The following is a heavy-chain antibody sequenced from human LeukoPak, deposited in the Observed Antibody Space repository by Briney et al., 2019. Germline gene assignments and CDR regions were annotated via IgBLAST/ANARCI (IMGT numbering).Heavy chain of an antibody. CDR2: IYPGDSDT. V-gene: IGHV5-51*01. J-gene: IGHJ6*03. Sequence: GESLKISCKGSGYIFTSYWIGWVRQMPGKGLEWMGIIYPGDSDTRYSPSFQGQVTISADKSISTAYLQWSSLKASDTAMYYCARAGDSSGYYPYYYYYYMDVWGKGTTVTVSS. CDR1: GYIFTSYW. CDR3: ARAGDSSGYYPYYYYYYMDV. D-gene: IGHD3-22*01.